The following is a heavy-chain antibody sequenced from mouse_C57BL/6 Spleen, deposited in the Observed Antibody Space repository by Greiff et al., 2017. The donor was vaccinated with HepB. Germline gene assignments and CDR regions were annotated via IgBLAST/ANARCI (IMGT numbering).Heavy chain of an antibody. V-gene: IGHV1-69*01. J-gene: IGHJ3*01. CDR2: IDPSDSYT. CDR1: GYTFTSYW. D-gene: IGHD3-2*02. CDR3: ARWGSAGFFAY. Sequence: VQLQQPGAELVMPGASVKLSCKASGYTFTSYWMHWVKQRPGQGLEWIGEIDPSDSYTNYNQKFKGKSTLTVDKSSSTAYMQLSSLTSEDSAVYYCARWGSAGFFAYWGQGTLVTVSA.